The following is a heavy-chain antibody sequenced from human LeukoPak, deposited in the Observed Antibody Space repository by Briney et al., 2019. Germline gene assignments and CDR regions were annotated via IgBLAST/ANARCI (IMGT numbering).Heavy chain of an antibody. V-gene: IGHV3-21*01. CDR3: ARLGGSYYGKYYFDS. CDR1: GFSLSNCV. CDR2: ISTSSSHI. Sequence: GGALRLSRSAPGFSLSNCVLEWVRPTPGKGGEWVSSISTSSSHIYYADSVRGRFTISRDDAKNSLYLQMNSLRAEDTAVYYCARLGGSYYGKYYFDSWGQGTLVTVSS. J-gene: IGHJ4*02. D-gene: IGHD1-26*01.